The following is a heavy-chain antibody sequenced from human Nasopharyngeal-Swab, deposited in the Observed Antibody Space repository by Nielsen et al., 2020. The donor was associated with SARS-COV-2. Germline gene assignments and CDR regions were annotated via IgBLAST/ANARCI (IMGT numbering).Heavy chain of an antibody. CDR3: ARIPADVVVPAARWWGFDY. V-gene: IGHV4-34*01. CDR2: INHSGST. D-gene: IGHD2-2*01. Sequence: WIRQPPGKGLEWIGEINHSGSTNYNPSLKSRVTISVDTSKNQFSLMLSSVTAADTAVYYCARIPADVVVPAARWWGFDYWGQGTLVTVSS. J-gene: IGHJ4*02.